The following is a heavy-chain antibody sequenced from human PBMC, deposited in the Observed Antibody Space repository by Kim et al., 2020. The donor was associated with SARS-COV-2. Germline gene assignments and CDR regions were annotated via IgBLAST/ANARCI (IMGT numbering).Heavy chain of an antibody. J-gene: IGHJ4*01. CDR3: AKPSVYYYGSGSNSFDF. CDR1: GFTFSSYG. V-gene: IGHV3-30*18. Sequence: GSLRLSCAASGFTFSSYGMHWVRQAPGKGLEWVAVISYDGSNKYYADSVKGRFTISRDNSKNTLYLQMNSLRAEDTAVFYCAKPSVYYYGSGSNSFDFW. D-gene: IGHD3-10*01. CDR2: ISYDGSNK.